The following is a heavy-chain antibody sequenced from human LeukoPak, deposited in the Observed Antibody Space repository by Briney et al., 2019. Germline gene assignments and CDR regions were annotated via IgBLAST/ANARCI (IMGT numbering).Heavy chain of an antibody. CDR1: GVSMSAYQ. CDR2: INTKGET. D-gene: IGHD2-21*01. V-gene: IGHV4-4*09. CDR3: ATSNDAKIAPFDH. J-gene: IGHJ4*02. Sequence: SETLSLTCTVSGVSMSAYQWSWVRQSPEKGLEWIGCINTKGETNPSLKSRVTTSVDTSKSQFSLRLTSVTAAGTAVYYCATSNDAKIAPFDHWGQGAPVTVSS.